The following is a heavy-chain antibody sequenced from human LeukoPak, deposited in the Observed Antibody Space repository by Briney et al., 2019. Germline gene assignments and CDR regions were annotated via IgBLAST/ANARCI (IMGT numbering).Heavy chain of an antibody. CDR3: ARDGQLDY. J-gene: IGHJ4*02. V-gene: IGHV3-48*01. CDR1: GFTFSSYS. CDR2: ISSSGSTI. Sequence: PGGSLRLSCAASGFTFSSYSINWVRQAPGQGLEWVSYISSSGSTIYYADSVKGRFTISRDNAKNSLYLQMNSLRPEDTAVHYCARDGQLDYWGQGTLVTVSS. D-gene: IGHD3/OR15-3a*01.